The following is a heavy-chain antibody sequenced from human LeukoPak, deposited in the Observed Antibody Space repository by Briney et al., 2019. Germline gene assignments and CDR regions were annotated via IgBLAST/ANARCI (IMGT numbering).Heavy chain of an antibody. J-gene: IGHJ4*02. CDR2: IDRDGSVR. D-gene: IGHD6-13*01. CDR1: GFSFSTYW. CDR3: ARDPGSSSFDL. Sequence: GGSLRLSCSASGFSFSTYWMSWVRQIPETGLEFVANIDRDGSVRNYMDSLRGRSTISRDNAKKSMYLEINSLRADDTAVYYCARDPGSSSFDLWGRGALVTVSS. V-gene: IGHV3-7*01.